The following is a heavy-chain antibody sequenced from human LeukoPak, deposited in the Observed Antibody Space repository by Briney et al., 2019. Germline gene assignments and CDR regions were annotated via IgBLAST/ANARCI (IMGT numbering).Heavy chain of an antibody. CDR3: ARSSRFLERLFEY. V-gene: IGHV3-9*03. Sequence: GGSLRLSCAASGFTFDDYAMHWVRQAPGKGLEWVSSISWNSGSIGYADSVKGRFTISRDNAENSLYLQMNSLRAEDMALYYCARSSRFLERLFEYWGQGTVVTVSS. D-gene: IGHD3-3*01. CDR2: ISWNSGSI. CDR1: GFTFDDYA. J-gene: IGHJ4*02.